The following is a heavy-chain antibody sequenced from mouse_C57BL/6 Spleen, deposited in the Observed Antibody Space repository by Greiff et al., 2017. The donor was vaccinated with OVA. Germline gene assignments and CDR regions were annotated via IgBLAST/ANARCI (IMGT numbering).Heavy chain of an antibody. J-gene: IGHJ2*01. V-gene: IGHV1-64*01. Sequence: QVQLQQSGAELVKPGASVKLSCKASGYTFTSYWMHWVKQRPGQGLEWIGMIHPNSGSTNYNEKFKSKATLTVDKSSSPAYMQLSSLTSEDSAVYYCARLDYHDLYCDYWGQGTTLTVSS. CDR2: IHPNSGST. CDR1: GYTFTSYW. CDR3: ARLDYHDLYCDY. D-gene: IGHD2-4*01.